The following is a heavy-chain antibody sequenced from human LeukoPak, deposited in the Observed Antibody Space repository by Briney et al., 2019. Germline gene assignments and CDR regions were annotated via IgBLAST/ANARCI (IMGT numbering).Heavy chain of an antibody. D-gene: IGHD6-13*01. CDR1: GFTFSSYA. CDR2: ISGSGGST. V-gene: IGHV3-23*01. Sequence: GGSLRLSCAASGFTFSSYAMSWVRQALGKGLEWVSAISGSGGSTYYADSVKGRFTISRDNSKNTLYLQMNSLRAEDTAVYYCAKHGFRSWRTGEFDPWGQGTLVTVSS. CDR3: AKHGFRSWRTGEFDP. J-gene: IGHJ5*02.